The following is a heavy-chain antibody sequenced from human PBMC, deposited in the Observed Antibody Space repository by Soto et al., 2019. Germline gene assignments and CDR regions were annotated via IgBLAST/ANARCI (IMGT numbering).Heavy chain of an antibody. D-gene: IGHD3-9*01. CDR1: GFTFSSYS. J-gene: IGHJ4*02. Sequence: HPGGSLRLSCAASGFTFSSYSMNWVRQASGKGLELVSYISSSSSTIYYADSVKGRFTISRDNAKNSLYLQMNSLRDEDTAVYYCARVDVLRYFDGPPYFDCWGQGTLVTVSS. V-gene: IGHV3-48*02. CDR3: ARVDVLRYFDGPPYFDC. CDR2: ISSSSSTI.